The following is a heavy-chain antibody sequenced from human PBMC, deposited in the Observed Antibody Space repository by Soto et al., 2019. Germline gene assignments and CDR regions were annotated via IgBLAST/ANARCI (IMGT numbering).Heavy chain of an antibody. V-gene: IGHV3-23*01. J-gene: IGHJ6*02. CDR2: ITGGGGST. CDR1: GFTFSTYA. D-gene: IGHD6-13*01. Sequence: EVQLLESGGDLVQPGGSLRLSCAASGFTFSTYAMSWVRQAPGTGLEWVSVITGGGGSTYYADSVKGRFTISRDNSKNTLYLQMNSLRAEDTALYYCAKATIAGYYYGRDVWGQGTTVIVSS. CDR3: AKATIAGYYYGRDV.